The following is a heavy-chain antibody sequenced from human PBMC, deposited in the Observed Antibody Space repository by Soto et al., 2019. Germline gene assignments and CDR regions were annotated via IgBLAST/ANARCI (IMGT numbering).Heavy chain of an antibody. CDR1: GYTFTSYD. Sequence: SVKVSCKASGYTFTSYDINWVRQATGQGLEWMGWMNPNSGNTGYAQKFQGRVTMTRNTSISTAYMELSSLRSEDTAVYYCAVTETGATPSIDYWGQGTLVTVSS. CDR3: AVTETGATPSIDY. CDR2: MNPNSGNT. D-gene: IGHD1-26*01. V-gene: IGHV1-8*01. J-gene: IGHJ4*02.